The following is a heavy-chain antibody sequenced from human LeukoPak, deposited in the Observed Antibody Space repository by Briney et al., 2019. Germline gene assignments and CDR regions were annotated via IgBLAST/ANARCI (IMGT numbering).Heavy chain of an antibody. Sequence: GSLRLSCAASGFTFSSYSMNWVRQPPGKGLEWIGEINHSGSTNYNPSLKSRVTISIDTSKKQFSLKLRSVTAADTAVYYCARQGQLVRYYYYYMDVWGKGTTVTVSS. CDR3: ARQGQLVRYYYYYMDV. J-gene: IGHJ6*03. CDR1: GFTFSSYS. D-gene: IGHD6-13*01. CDR2: INHSGST. V-gene: IGHV4-34*01.